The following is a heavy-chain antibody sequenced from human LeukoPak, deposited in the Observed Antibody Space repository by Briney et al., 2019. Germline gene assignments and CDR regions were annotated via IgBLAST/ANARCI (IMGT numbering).Heavy chain of an antibody. D-gene: IGHD3-16*01. CDR1: GITFSSYS. CDR2: ISSSGTKI. J-gene: IGHJ4*02. V-gene: IGHV3-48*04. Sequence: GGSLRLSCSAAGITFSSYSMHWVRQAPGRGLEWVSYISSSGTKIQYADSVKGRFTISRDNAKNSLYLHMNSLRVEDTALYYCARDHFETRGYVEIWGQGTLVTVSS. CDR3: ARDHFETRGYVEI.